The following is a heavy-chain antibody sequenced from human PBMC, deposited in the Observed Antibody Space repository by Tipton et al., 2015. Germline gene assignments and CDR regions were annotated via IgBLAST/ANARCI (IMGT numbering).Heavy chain of an antibody. V-gene: IGHV3-11*04. J-gene: IGHJ4*02. CDR3: ARRGRAIDY. CDR2: IGSGDSEI. CDR1: GFSFSDYY. Sequence: SLRLSCAASGFSFSDYYMSWIRQAPGKGLEWISYIGSGDSEIYYTDSVRGRFTISRDNAKNSLYLQMNSLRAEDTAVYYCARRGRAIDYWGQGALVTVSS.